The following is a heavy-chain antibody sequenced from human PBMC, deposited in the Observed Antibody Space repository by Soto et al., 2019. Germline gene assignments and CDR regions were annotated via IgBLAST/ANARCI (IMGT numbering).Heavy chain of an antibody. Sequence: SETLSLTCTVSGGSISSGGYYWSWIRQHPGKGLEWIGYIYYSGSTYYNPSLKSGVTISVDTSKNQFSLKLSSVTAADTAVYYCARGSTDVNYYYYGMDVWGQGTTVTVSS. V-gene: IGHV4-31*03. CDR1: GGSISSGGYY. CDR3: ARGSTDVNYYYYGMDV. CDR2: IYYSGST. J-gene: IGHJ6*02.